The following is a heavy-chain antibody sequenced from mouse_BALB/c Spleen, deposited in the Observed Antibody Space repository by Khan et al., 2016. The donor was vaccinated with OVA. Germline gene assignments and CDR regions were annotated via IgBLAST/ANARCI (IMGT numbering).Heavy chain of an antibody. Sequence: VQLQQSGPDVIKPGASVKLSCKASGYTFTSYFMHWVKQKPGQGLVWIGDIFPYNDATHYNEKFNGKVTLTPDTSSSTAYMELTSLTSEDSAVYYCTAVGTYSWSLDYWGQGTLVTVSA. J-gene: IGHJ3*01. CDR2: IFPYNDAT. D-gene: IGHD1-1*01. CDR1: GYTFTSYF. V-gene: IGHV1S136*01. CDR3: TAVGTYSWSLDY.